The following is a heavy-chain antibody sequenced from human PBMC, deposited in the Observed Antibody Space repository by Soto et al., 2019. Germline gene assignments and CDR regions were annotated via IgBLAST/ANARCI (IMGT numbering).Heavy chain of an antibody. J-gene: IGHJ4*02. Sequence: GGSLRLSCAASGFTFSSYGMHWVRQAPGKGLEWVAVIWYDGSNKYYADSVKGRLTISRDNSKNTLYLQMNSLRAEDTAVYYCARDKERYYYDSSGPSHDYWGQGTLVTVSS. CDR2: IWYDGSNK. CDR3: ARDKERYYYDSSGPSHDY. D-gene: IGHD3-22*01. CDR1: GFTFSSYG. V-gene: IGHV3-33*01.